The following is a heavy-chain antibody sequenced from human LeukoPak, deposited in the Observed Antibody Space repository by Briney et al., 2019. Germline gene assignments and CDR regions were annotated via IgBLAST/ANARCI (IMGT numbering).Heavy chain of an antibody. J-gene: IGHJ3*02. CDR2: ISGSGGST. D-gene: IGHD6-13*01. Sequence: GGSLRLSCSVSGLTFYTYAMSWVRQAPGKGLEWVSAISGSGGSTYYADSVKGRFTISRDNSKNTLYLQMNSLRAEDTAVYYCAKDKGIAAARDAFDIWGQGTMVTVSS. CDR1: GLTFYTYA. CDR3: AKDKGIAAARDAFDI. V-gene: IGHV3-23*01.